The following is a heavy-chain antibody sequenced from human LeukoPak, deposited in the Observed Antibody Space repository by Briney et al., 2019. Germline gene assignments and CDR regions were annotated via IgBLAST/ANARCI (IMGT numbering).Heavy chain of an antibody. CDR2: ISWNSGSI. J-gene: IGHJ6*03. V-gene: IGHV3-9*01. Sequence: GRSLRLSCAPSGFTFDDYAMHWVRQAPGKGLEWVSGISWNSGSIGYADSVKGRFTISRDNAKNSLYLQMNSLRAEDTALYYCAKDRAYYYYYMDVWGKGTTVTVSS. CDR1: GFTFDDYA. CDR3: AKDRAYYYYYMDV.